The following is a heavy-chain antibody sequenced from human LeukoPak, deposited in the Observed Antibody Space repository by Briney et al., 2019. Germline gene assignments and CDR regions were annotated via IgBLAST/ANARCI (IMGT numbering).Heavy chain of an antibody. V-gene: IGHV3-74*01. CDR1: GFSFSSDW. CDR3: GRALGSPLDY. Sequence: AGGSLILSCAASGFSFSSDWMHWVRQVPGEGLVWVSRINSDGSSTAYADSVKGRFTISRDNAKNTLYLQMNSLRVEDTAVYYCGRALGSPLDYWGQGTLVTVSS. J-gene: IGHJ4*02. D-gene: IGHD1-26*01. CDR2: INSDGSST.